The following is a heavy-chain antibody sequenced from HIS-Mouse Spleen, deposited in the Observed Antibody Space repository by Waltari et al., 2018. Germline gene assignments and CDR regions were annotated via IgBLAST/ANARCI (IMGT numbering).Heavy chain of an antibody. D-gene: IGHD6-13*01. J-gene: IGHJ2*01. CDR1: GGSISSSSYY. CDR2: IYYSGVT. CDR3: AREIPYSSSWYDWYFDL. V-gene: IGHV4-39*07. Sequence: QLQLQESGPGLVKPSETLSLTCTVSGGSISSSSYYWGWIRQPPGKGLEWIGSIYYSGVTYCSASLKSRVPISVDTSKNQFSLKLSSVTAADTAVYYCAREIPYSSSWYDWYFDLWGRGTLVTVSS.